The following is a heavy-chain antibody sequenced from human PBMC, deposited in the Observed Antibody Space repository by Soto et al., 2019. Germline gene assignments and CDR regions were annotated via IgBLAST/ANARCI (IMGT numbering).Heavy chain of an antibody. J-gene: IGHJ6*03. CDR2: ISAYNGNT. V-gene: IGHV1-18*01. CDR1: GYTFTSYG. Sequence: ASVKVSCKASGYTFTSYGISWVRQAPGQGLEWMGWISAYNGNTNYAQKLQGRVTMTTDTSTSTAYMELRSLRSDDTAVYYCARQGPLRFLEWLLRSYMDVWGKGTTVTVSS. D-gene: IGHD3-3*01. CDR3: ARQGPLRFLEWLLRSYMDV.